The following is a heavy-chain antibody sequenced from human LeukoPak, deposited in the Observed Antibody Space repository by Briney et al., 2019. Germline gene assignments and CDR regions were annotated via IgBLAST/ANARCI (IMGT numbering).Heavy chain of an antibody. CDR1: GGSISSSSYY. Sequence: SETLSLTCTVSGGSISSSSYYWGWIRQPPGKGLEWIGSLYYSGSTYYNPSLKSRVTISVDTSKNQFSLKLGSVTAADTVLYYCARHSRVVAFDTFDIWGQGTMVTVSS. CDR3: ARHSRVVAFDTFDI. D-gene: IGHD3-22*01. CDR2: LYYSGST. V-gene: IGHV4-39*01. J-gene: IGHJ3*02.